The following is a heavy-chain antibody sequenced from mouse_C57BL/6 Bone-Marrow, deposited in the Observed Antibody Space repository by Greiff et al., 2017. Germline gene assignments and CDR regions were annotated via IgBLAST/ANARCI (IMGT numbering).Heavy chain of an antibody. CDR2: IDPNNGGT. V-gene: IGHV1-26*01. D-gene: IGHD1-1*01. J-gene: IGHJ4*01. Sequence: EVQLQQSGPELVKPGASVKISCTASGYTFTDYYMNWVKQSPEKSLEWIGDIDPNNGGTSYDPKFKGKATLPADTSSSTAYMELRSLTSEDSAVYDCASYHCSSSVYAMDYWGQGTSVTVSS. CDR3: ASYHCSSSVYAMDY. CDR1: GYTFTDYY.